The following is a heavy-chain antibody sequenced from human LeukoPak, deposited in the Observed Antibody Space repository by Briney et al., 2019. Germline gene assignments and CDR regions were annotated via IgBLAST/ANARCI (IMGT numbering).Heavy chain of an antibody. V-gene: IGHV3-7*01. CDR1: GFTFSSYW. CDR2: IKQDGSEK. D-gene: IGHD6-19*01. CDR3: AGPRSSGWAYLGY. J-gene: IGHJ4*02. Sequence: GGSLRLSCAASGFTFSSYWMSWVRQAPGKGLEWVANIKQDGSEKYYVDSVKGRFTISRDNAKNSLYLQMNSLRAEDTAVYYCAGPRSSGWAYLGYWGQGTLVTVSS.